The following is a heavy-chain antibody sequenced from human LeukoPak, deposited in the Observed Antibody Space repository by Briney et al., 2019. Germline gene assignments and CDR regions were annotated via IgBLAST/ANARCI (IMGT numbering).Heavy chain of an antibody. D-gene: IGHD3-3*01. J-gene: IGHJ4*02. CDR1: GDSISSDYY. Sequence: PSETLSLTCTVSGDSISSDYYWGWIRLVPGKGLEWIGTSYHSGTTHYNPSLQSRVTISVDTSKNQFSLSLSSVTAADTAVYYCASSHPLGSNNDYYTPFDYWGQGTLVTVSS. CDR2: SYHSGTT. V-gene: IGHV4-38-2*02. CDR3: ASSHPLGSNNDYYTPFDY.